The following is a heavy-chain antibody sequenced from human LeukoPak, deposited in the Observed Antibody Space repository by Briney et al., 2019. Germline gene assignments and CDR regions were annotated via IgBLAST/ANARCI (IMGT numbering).Heavy chain of an antibody. Sequence: SETLSLTCAVYGGSFSGYYWCWIRQPPGKGLEWIGEINHSGSTNYNPSLKSRVTISVDTSKNQFSLKLSSVTAADTAVYYCARRKITMVRGVIFPGFAYWGQGTLVTVSS. CDR2: INHSGST. CDR3: ARRKITMVRGVIFPGFAY. CDR1: GGSFSGYY. D-gene: IGHD3-10*01. J-gene: IGHJ4*02. V-gene: IGHV4-34*01.